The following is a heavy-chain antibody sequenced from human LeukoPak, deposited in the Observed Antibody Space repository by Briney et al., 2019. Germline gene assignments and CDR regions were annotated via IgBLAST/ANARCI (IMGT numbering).Heavy chain of an antibody. D-gene: IGHD3-22*01. J-gene: IGHJ3*02. CDR2: ISAHNGNT. Sequence: ASVKVSCKASGYTFTSYGISWVRQAPGQGLEWMGWISAHNGNTNYAQKLQGRVTMTTDTSTSTAYMELRSLRSDDTAVYYCASRVYYYDSSGRDAFDIWGQGTMVTVSS. CDR3: ASRVYYYDSSGRDAFDI. CDR1: GYTFTSYG. V-gene: IGHV1-18*01.